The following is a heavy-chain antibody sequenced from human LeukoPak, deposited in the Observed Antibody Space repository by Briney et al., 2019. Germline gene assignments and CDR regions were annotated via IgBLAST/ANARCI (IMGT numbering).Heavy chain of an antibody. D-gene: IGHD1-7*01. J-gene: IGHJ4*01. CDR1: GGSIRSSSYY. V-gene: IGHV4-39*07. Sequence: SETLSLTCTVSGGSIRSSSYYWGWIRQPPGKGLEWIGSVYSSGRTYYNPSLTSLVTVSADTSKNQFSLKLSSVTAADTAVYYCTREIGGTTVHYWGHGMLVTVSS. CDR3: TREIGGTTVHY. CDR2: VYSSGRT.